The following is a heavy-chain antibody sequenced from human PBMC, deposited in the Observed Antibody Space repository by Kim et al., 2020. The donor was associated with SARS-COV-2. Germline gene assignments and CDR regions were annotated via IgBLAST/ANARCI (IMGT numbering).Heavy chain of an antibody. CDR3: ARDGSPLSGTFDY. J-gene: IGHJ4*02. CDR2: ISSTSGYI. D-gene: IGHD3-10*01. Sequence: GGSLRLSCAASGFTFSTYSMNWVRQAPGKGPEWVSSISSTSGYIYYADSMKGRFTISRDNAKNSLYLQMNSLRAEDTAVYYCARDGSPLSGTFDYWGQGTLVTVSS. CDR1: GFTFSTYS. V-gene: IGHV3-21*01.